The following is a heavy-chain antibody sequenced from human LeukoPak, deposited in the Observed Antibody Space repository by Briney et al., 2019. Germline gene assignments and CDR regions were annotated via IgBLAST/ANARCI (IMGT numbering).Heavy chain of an antibody. CDR3: AREVIFGVVMRFDP. CDR2: IYYSGST. Sequence: PSETLSLTCTVSGGSISSGGYYWSWIRQHPGKGLEWIGYIYYSGSTYYNPFLKSRVTISVDTSKNQFSLKLSSVTAADTAVYYCAREVIFGVVMRFDPWGQGTLVTVSS. V-gene: IGHV4-31*03. CDR1: GGSISSGGYY. D-gene: IGHD3-3*01. J-gene: IGHJ5*02.